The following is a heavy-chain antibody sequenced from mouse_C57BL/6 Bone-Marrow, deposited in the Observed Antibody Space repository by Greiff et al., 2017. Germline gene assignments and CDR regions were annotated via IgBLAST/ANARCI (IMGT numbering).Heavy chain of an antibody. V-gene: IGHV3-6*01. Sequence: VQLQESGPGLVKPSQSLSLSCSVTGYSFTSGYYWNWIRQFPGNKLEWMGFISYDGSNNYNPYLKNRITITRDTSKYQFFLKLNSLTTEDAATYVCASERGGDYGFDYGGRGTSTTVSS. CDR3: ASERGGDYGFDY. CDR1: GYSFTSGYY. J-gene: IGHJ2*03. D-gene: IGHD2-13*01. CDR2: ISYDGSN.